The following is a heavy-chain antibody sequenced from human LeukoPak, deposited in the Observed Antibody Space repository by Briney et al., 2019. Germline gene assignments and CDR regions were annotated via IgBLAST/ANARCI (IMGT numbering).Heavy chain of an antibody. Sequence: GGSLRLSCETAGFSFKDYPMGWVRRASGKRLEWVSGISAGADVIFYADPVKGRFTISRDNSKNTLYLQMNSLRAEDSAEYYCAKSLLTTATGTGRAFDIWGQGTMVTVSA. V-gene: IGHV3-23*01. J-gene: IGHJ3*02. CDR3: AKSLLTTATGTGRAFDI. CDR1: GFSFKDYP. D-gene: IGHD1-1*01. CDR2: ISAGADVI.